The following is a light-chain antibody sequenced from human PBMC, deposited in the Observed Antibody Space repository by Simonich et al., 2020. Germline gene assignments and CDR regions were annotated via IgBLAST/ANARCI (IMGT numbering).Light chain of an antibody. CDR2: DVS. V-gene: IGLV2-14*01. CDR1: SSDVGGYNY. Sequence: QSALTQPASVSGSPGQSITISCTGTSSDVGGYNYVSWYQQHPGKAPKLMIYDVSKRPSGVSNRFSGSKSGNTASLTISGLQAEDEADYYCQSYDSSLSGAVFGGGTQLTVL. CDR3: QSYDSSLSGAV. J-gene: IGLJ7*01.